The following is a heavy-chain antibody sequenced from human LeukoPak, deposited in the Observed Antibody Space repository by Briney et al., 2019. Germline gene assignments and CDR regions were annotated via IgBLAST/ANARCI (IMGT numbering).Heavy chain of an antibody. CDR3: AKSRSRYCSSSYYYYGMDV. Sequence: GGFLRLSCAASGFTFSSYAMSWVRQAPGKGLEWVSAISGSGGSTYYADSVKGRFTISRDDSKNTLYLQMNSLRAEDTAVYYCAKSRSRYCSSSYYYYGMDVWGQGTTVTVSS. CDR2: ISGSGGST. CDR1: GFTFSSYA. J-gene: IGHJ6*02. D-gene: IGHD2-2*01. V-gene: IGHV3-23*01.